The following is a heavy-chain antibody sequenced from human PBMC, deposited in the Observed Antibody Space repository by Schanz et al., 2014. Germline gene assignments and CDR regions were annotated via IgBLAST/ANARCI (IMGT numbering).Heavy chain of an antibody. D-gene: IGHD3-16*02. CDR1: GGSFSGYF. CDR3: ARDNRYYLFDY. J-gene: IGHJ4*02. CDR2: INHSGNN. V-gene: IGHV4-34*02. Sequence: QVQLQQWGAGLLKPSETLSLTCDVYGGSFSGYFWSWIRQPPGKGLEWIGEINHSGNNYYNPSLKSRVTISVDTSKNQFSLKLTSVTAADTAVYFCARDNRYYLFDYWGQGALVTVSS.